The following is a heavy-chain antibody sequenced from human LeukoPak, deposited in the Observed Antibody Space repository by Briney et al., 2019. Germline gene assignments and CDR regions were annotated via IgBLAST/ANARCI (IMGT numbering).Heavy chain of an antibody. V-gene: IGHV1-46*01. CDR2: INPSGGST. Sequence: ASVKVSCKASGYTFTSYYMHWVRQAPGQGLEWMGIINPSGGSTSYAQKFQGRVTMTRDMSTSTVYMELSSLGSEDTAVYYCARERFQRRGNDAFDIWGQGTMVTVSS. J-gene: IGHJ3*02. CDR3: ARERFQRRGNDAFDI. CDR1: GYTFTSYY. D-gene: IGHD3-16*01.